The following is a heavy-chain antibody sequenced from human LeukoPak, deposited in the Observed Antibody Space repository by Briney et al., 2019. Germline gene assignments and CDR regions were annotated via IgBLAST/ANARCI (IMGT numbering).Heavy chain of an antibody. D-gene: IGHD6-13*01. CDR1: GGSFSGYY. CDR2: INHSGST. CDR3: ARGPQNSSSWSYYFDY. J-gene: IGHJ4*02. Sequence: SETLSLTCAVYGGSFSGYYWSWIRQPPGKGLEWIGEINHSGSTNYNPSLKSRVTISVDTSKNQFSLKLSSVTAADTAVHYCARGPQNSSSWSYYFDYWGQGTLVTVSS. V-gene: IGHV4-34*01.